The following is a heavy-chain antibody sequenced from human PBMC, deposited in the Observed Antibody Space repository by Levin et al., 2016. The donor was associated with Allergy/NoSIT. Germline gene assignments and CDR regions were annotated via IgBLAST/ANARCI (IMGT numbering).Heavy chain of an antibody. CDR3: ARNLRITGTGVYYYYGMDV. Sequence: WIRQPPGKGLEWVAVISYDGSNKYYADSVKGRFTISRDNSKNTLYLQMNSLRAEDTAVYYCARNLRITGTGVYYYYGMDVWGQGTTVTVSS. D-gene: IGHD1-7*01. CDR2: ISYDGSNK. J-gene: IGHJ6*02. V-gene: IGHV3-30*04.